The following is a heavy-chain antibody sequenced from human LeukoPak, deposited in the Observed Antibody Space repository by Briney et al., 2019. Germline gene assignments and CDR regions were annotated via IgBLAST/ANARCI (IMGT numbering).Heavy chain of an antibody. V-gene: IGHV4-4*07. Sequence: PWGTLPLTCTVSGGSISSYYWSWIRQPAGKGLEWIGRIYTSGSTNYNPSLKSRVTMSVATSKNQFSRKLSSWTAADTAVYYWARGSGQLWLHAFDICGQGTMVTVSS. CDR2: IYTSGST. CDR1: GGSISSYY. J-gene: IGHJ3*02. D-gene: IGHD5-18*01. CDR3: ARGSGQLWLHAFDI.